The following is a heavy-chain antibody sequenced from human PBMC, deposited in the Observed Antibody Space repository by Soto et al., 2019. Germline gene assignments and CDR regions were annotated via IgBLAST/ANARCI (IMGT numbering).Heavy chain of an antibody. CDR1: GFSLRTTGVG. D-gene: IGHD3-16*01. V-gene: IGHV2-5*01. Sequence: QITLKESGPTLVKPTQTLTLTCTYSGFSLRTTGVGVGWIRQPPGKALEWLGIIYWNDDKRYSPSLNSRFTLTSDISKSQVVLTMTNMDPVYTATYYCAHTWGLPFDYWGQGTLVIVSS. CDR2: IYWNDDK. J-gene: IGHJ4*02. CDR3: AHTWGLPFDY.